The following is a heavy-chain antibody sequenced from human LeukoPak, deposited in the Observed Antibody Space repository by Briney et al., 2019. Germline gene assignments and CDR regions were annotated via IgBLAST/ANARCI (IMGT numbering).Heavy chain of an antibody. CDR1: GYTFTSYG. J-gene: IGHJ6*02. CDR2: ISAYNGNT. V-gene: IGHV1-18*01. CDR3: ARDRCSSTSCKNYYYYGMDV. Sequence: ASVKVSCKASGYTFTSYGISWVRQAPGQGLEWMGWISAYNGNTNYAQKLQGRVTITTDTSTSTAYMELRSLRSDDTAVYYCARDRCSSTSCKNYYYYGMDVWGQGTTVTVSS. D-gene: IGHD2-2*01.